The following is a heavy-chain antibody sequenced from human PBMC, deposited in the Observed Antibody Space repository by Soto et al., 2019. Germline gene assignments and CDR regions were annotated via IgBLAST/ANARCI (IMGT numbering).Heavy chain of an antibody. CDR1: GGSISSGGYY. D-gene: IGHD2-2*02. CDR3: AREGYCSSTSCYNHYGMDV. CDR2: IYYSGST. Sequence: QVQLQESGPGLVKPSQTLSLTCTVSGGSISSGGYYWSWIRQHPGKGLEWIGYIYYSGSTYYNPSLKSRVTISVDTSKNQFSLKLSSVTAADTAVYYCAREGYCSSTSCYNHYGMDVWGQGTTVTVSS. J-gene: IGHJ6*02. V-gene: IGHV4-31*03.